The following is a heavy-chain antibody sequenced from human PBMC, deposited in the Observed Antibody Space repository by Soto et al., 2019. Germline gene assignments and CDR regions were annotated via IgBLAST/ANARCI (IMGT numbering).Heavy chain of an antibody. CDR1: GFTFSNYG. V-gene: IGHV3-30*03. CDR3: GRCNGDDCHSPFDY. J-gene: IGHJ4*02. D-gene: IGHD2-8*01. Sequence: QVQLVESGGGVVQPGGSLRLSCAASGFTFSNYGMHWVRQAPGKGLEWVADITKNGRNKDYADSVKGRLAISRDNSKNTLALLMNSLRVEDTAMYYCGRCNGDDCHSPFDYWGQGTLVTVSS. CDR2: ITKNGRNK.